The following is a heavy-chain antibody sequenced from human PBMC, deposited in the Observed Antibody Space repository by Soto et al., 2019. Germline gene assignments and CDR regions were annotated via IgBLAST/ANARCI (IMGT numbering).Heavy chain of an antibody. CDR3: ARGPLVVLNYFES. CDR2: IFPLTDIP. J-gene: IGHJ4*02. Sequence: QVQLVQSGTEVKKPGSSVKVSCKASGGTFRNYPINWVRQAPGQGLEWMGSIFPLTDIPDYAQNFQARLTISADKSTSTAYMKLSSPTSDDTAMYFCARGPLVVLNYFESWGQGTLVTVSS. V-gene: IGHV1-69*02. CDR1: GGTFRNYP.